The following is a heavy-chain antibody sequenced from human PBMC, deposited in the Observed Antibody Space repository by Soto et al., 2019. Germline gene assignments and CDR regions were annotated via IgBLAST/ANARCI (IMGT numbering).Heavy chain of an antibody. D-gene: IGHD3-16*01. CDR3: ARTPPMDSGDKYYFDF. J-gene: IGHJ4*02. CDR1: GGTFSTFG. Sequence: ASVKVSCKASGGTFSTFGISWVRQAPGQGLEWMGGIIPFFGTANYAQKFQDRVTITADESTSTVYMDLRSLRSEDTAIYYCARTPPMDSGDKYYFDFWGQGALVTVSS. V-gene: IGHV1-69*13. CDR2: IIPFFGTA.